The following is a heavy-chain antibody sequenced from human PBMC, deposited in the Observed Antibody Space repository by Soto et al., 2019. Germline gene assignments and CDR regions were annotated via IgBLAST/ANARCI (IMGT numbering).Heavy chain of an antibody. D-gene: IGHD2-15*01. V-gene: IGHV1-69*02. Sequence: SVKVSCKASGGTFSSYTISWVRQAPGQGLEWMGRIIPILGIANYAQKFQGRVTITADKSTSTAYVELSSLRSEDTAVYYCARVKGSIAYCSGGSCPGHNYYYGMDVWGQGTTVT. CDR3: ARVKGSIAYCSGGSCPGHNYYYGMDV. CDR2: IIPILGIA. CDR1: GGTFSSYT. J-gene: IGHJ6*02.